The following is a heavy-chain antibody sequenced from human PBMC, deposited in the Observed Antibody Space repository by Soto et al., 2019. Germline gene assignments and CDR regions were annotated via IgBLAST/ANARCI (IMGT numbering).Heavy chain of an antibody. D-gene: IGHD6-13*01. J-gene: IGHJ4*02. CDR3: ARDLAAVPRAFDY. V-gene: IGHV4-59*01. CDR2: VYYTGTT. CDR1: GGSISSYI. Sequence: SPTISLTCTVSGGSISSYIYIWVLQPPGKGLEWIGSVYYTGTTDYNPSLKSRVTISVDTSKTQFSLNLRSVTAADTAVYYCARDLAAVPRAFDYWGRGTLVTVSS.